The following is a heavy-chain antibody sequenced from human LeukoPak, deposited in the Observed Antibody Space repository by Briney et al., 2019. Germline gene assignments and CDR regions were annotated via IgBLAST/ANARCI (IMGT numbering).Heavy chain of an antibody. D-gene: IGHD3-22*01. V-gene: IGHV1-2*02. CDR1: EYTFTGYY. CDR2: INPNSGGT. J-gene: IGHJ4*02. CDR3: ARGDFFRYYDTSGYYSFDF. Sequence: GASVKVSCKASEYTFTGYYMHWVRQAPGQGLEWMGWINPNSGGTDYAQKFQGRVTMTRDTSITTAYMELSRLRSDDTAVYYCARGDFFRYYDTSGYYSFDFWGQGTLVTVSS.